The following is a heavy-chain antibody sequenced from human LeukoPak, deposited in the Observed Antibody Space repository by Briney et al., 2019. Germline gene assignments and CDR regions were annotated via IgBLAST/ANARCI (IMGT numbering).Heavy chain of an antibody. CDR2: ISAYNGNT. D-gene: IGHD3-3*01. V-gene: IGHV1-18*01. CDR3: ARDGGHVLRFLEWLPKNGNWNLDY. Sequence: ASVKVSRKASGYTFTSYGISWVRQAPGQGREWMGWISAYNGNTHYAQKLQGRVTMTTDTSTRTAYMELRSLRSDDTAVYYCARDGGHVLRFLEWLPKNGNWNLDYWGQGTLVTVSS. J-gene: IGHJ4*02. CDR1: GYTFTSYG.